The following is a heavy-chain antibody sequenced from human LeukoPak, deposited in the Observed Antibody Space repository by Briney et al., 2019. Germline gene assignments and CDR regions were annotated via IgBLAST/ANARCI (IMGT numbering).Heavy chain of an antibody. CDR1: GFTVSSND. J-gene: IGHJ6*02. D-gene: IGHD4-17*01. V-gene: IGHV3-66*01. Sequence: PGGSLRLSCVASGFTVSSNDMSWVRQAPGKGLEWVSVIYSGGSTYYADSVKGRFTLSRDSSKNTLYLQMNSLRAEDTAVYYCARDRSYGPRRVSMDVWGQGTTVTVSS. CDR3: ARDRSYGPRRVSMDV. CDR2: IYSGGST.